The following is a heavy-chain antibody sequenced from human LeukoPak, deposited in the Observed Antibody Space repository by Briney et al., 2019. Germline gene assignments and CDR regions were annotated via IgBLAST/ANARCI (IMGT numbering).Heavy chain of an antibody. CDR2: ISSSSSYI. CDR3: ARGSIGAGVMDV. V-gene: IGHV3-21*01. Sequence: GGSRRLSCTVSGFTFSSHTMNWVRQAPGKGLEWVSSISSSSSYIFYADSMKGRFTISRDNAKNSLYLQMNSLRAEDTAVYYCARGSIGAGVMDVWGQGTTVTVSS. D-gene: IGHD6-6*01. J-gene: IGHJ6*02. CDR1: GFTFSSHT.